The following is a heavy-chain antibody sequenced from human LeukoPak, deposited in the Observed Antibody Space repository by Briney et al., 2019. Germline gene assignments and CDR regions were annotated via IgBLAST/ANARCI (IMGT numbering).Heavy chain of an antibody. CDR3: AKLLSGGRPYYFDY. J-gene: IGHJ4*02. CDR2: ISGSGGST. D-gene: IGHD1-1*01. Sequence: GGSLRLSCAASGFTFSSYAMSWIRQAPGKGLEWVSAISGSGGSTYYADSVKGRFTISRDNSKNTLCLQMNSLRAEDTAVYYCAKLLSGGRPYYFDYWGQGTLVTVSS. V-gene: IGHV3-23*01. CDR1: GFTFSSYA.